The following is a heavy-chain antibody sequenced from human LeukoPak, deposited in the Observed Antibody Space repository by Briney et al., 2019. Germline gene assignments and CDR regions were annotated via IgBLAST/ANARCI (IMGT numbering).Heavy chain of an antibody. D-gene: IGHD1-26*01. Sequence: GGSLRLSCAASGFTFDDYGMSWVRQAPGKGLEWVSGINWNGGSTGYADSVKGRFTISRDNAKNSLYLQMNSLRAEDTALYYCARDRSGWELLRVFDYWGQGTLVTVSS. V-gene: IGHV3-20*04. CDR3: ARDRSGWELLRVFDY. J-gene: IGHJ4*02. CDR1: GFTFDDYG. CDR2: INWNGGST.